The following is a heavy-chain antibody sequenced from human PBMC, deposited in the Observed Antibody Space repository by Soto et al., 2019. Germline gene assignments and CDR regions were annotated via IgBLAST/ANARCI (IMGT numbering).Heavy chain of an antibody. V-gene: IGHV4-59*01. CDR2: IYYSGST. Sequence: SETLSLTCTVSGGSISSYYWSWIRQPPGKGLEWIGYIYYSGSTNCNPSLKSRVTISVDTSKNQFSLKLSSVTAADTAVYYCARSRGGYYYYFDYWGQGTLVTVSS. D-gene: IGHD3-3*01. CDR1: GGSISSYY. CDR3: ARSRGGYYYYFDY. J-gene: IGHJ4*02.